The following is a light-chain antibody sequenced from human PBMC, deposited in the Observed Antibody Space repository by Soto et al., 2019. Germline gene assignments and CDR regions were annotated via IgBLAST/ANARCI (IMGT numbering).Light chain of an antibody. CDR1: QDIKTY. Sequence: IQLTQSPSSLSASVGDRVSITCRASQDIKTYLAWYQQKQGKAPKLLISGTFTLQSGVPSRFNGSGSGTDFTPTISRLQPEDFAAYYCQQLNNYPPFTFGPGTKVDLE. CDR3: QQLNNYPPFT. CDR2: GTF. J-gene: IGKJ3*01. V-gene: IGKV1-9*01.